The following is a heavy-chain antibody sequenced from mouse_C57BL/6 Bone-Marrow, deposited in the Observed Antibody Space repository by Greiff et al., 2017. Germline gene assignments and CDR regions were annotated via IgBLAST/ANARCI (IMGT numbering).Heavy chain of an antibody. D-gene: IGHD1-1*01. CDR1: GYTFTSYW. V-gene: IGHV1-74*01. J-gene: IGHJ2*01. CDR2: LHPSDSDT. CDR3: AIGYYGSSFDY. Sequence: VQLQQPGAELVKPGASVKVSCKASGYTFTSYWMHWVKQRPGQGLEWIGRLHPSDSDTNYNQKFKGKATLTVAKSSSTAYMQLSSLTSEDSAVYYCAIGYYGSSFDYWGQGTTLTVSS.